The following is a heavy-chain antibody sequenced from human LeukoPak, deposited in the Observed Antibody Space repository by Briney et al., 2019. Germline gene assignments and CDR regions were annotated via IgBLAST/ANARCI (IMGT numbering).Heavy chain of an antibody. Sequence: GGSLRLSCAVSGFTFSSFWMRWVRQAPGKGLELVANIKQDGSEKYYVDSVQGRFTISRDNAKNSLYLQMNSLRAEDTAVYYCASPSITIFGDDAFDIWGQGTMVTVSS. CDR2: IKQDGSEK. V-gene: IGHV3-7*01. CDR3: ASPSITIFGDDAFDI. J-gene: IGHJ3*02. D-gene: IGHD3-3*01. CDR1: GFTFSSFW.